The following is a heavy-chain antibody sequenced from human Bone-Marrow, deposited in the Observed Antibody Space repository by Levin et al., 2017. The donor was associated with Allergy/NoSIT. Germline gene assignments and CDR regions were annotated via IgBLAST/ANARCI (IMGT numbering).Heavy chain of an antibody. V-gene: IGHV2-5*01. CDR2: IYSNDDQ. D-gene: IGHD6-19*01. Sequence: TLSLTCTFSGFSLTSSGVAVGWVRQPPGTALEWLALIYSNDDQRYSPSLKARLTITKDTSRNQVVMTMTNMDPVDTGTYYCAHLRVLALGGTSSFDTWGQGSLVTVSS. CDR3: AHLRVLALGGTSSFDT. J-gene: IGHJ4*02. CDR1: GFSLTSSGVA.